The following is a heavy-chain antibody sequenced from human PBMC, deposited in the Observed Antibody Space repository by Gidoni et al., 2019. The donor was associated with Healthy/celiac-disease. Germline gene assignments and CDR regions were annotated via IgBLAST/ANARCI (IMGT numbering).Heavy chain of an antibody. CDR2: IRGVST. D-gene: IGHD2-2*01. Sequence: EVQLLDSGGGLVQPGGSLRLSCAASGFTFSTFPMSWVRQAPGKGLEWVSTIRGVSTYYADSVKGRFTISRDNSKNTLYLKMNSLRAEDTAVYYCAKGPDQPFDYWGQGTLVTVSS. CDR3: AKGPDQPFDY. V-gene: IGHV3-23*01. CDR1: GFTFSTFP. J-gene: IGHJ4*02.